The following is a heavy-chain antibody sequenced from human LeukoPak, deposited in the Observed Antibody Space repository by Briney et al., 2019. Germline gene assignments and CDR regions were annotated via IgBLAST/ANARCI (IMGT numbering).Heavy chain of an antibody. Sequence: SETLSLTCTVSGGSISSYYWRWIRQPPGKGLEWIGSIYYSGSTYYNPSLKSRVTISVDTSKNQFSLKLSSVTAADTAVYYCARHWYYYDSSGYFTSWGQGTLVTVSS. CDR1: GGSISSYY. CDR2: IYYSGST. J-gene: IGHJ4*02. CDR3: ARHWYYYDSSGYFTS. D-gene: IGHD3-22*01. V-gene: IGHV4-39*01.